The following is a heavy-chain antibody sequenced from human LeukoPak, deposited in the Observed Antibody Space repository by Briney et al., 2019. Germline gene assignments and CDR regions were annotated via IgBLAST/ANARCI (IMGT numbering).Heavy chain of an antibody. V-gene: IGHV3-21*01. CDR1: GFTFRRYT. CDR3: ARLHDVLTGCLDY. J-gene: IGHJ4*02. CDR2: ISSSMISI. D-gene: IGHD3-9*01. Sequence: GGSLRLSCAPSGFTFRRYTMTWVRQAPGQGLEWVSSISSSMISIDYADSVKDRFTISRDNARNLLYLQMNSLRAEDTAIYYCARLHDVLTGCLDYWGQGTLVTVSS.